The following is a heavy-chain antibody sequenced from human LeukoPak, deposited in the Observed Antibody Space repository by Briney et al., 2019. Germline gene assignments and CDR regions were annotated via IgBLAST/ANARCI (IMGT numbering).Heavy chain of an antibody. V-gene: IGHV3-23*01. J-gene: IGHJ4*02. D-gene: IGHD6-19*01. CDR1: GFTFSKEA. CDR2: ISGSGDNT. CDR3: ARRGWLVNLDY. Sequence: RVGALRLSCAASGFTFSKEAMSAGREAPGNGPECASIISGSGDNTHYADSVKGRLTISRDNSKNTLYVQMNTLRAEGTAIYHCARRGWLVNLDYWAEGTLVSVSS.